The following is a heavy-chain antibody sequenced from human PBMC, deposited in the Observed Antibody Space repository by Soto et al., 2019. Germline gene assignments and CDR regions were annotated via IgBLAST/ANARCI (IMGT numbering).Heavy chain of an antibody. CDR3: ANSWNVPDDY. CDR2: INHSGST. D-gene: IGHD2-2*01. CDR1: GGSFNDYY. Sequence: PSETLSLTCAVYGGSFNDYYWSWIRQPPGKGLEWIGEINHSGSTNYNPSLKSRVTISIDTSKNQFSLRLSSVTAADTAVYYCANSWNVPDDYWGQGTLVTVSS. J-gene: IGHJ4*02. V-gene: IGHV4-34*01.